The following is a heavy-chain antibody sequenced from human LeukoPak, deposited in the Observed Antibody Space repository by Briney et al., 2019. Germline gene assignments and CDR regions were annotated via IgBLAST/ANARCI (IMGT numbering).Heavy chain of an antibody. Sequence: SETLSLTCTVSGVSISTSDYYWRWILQPPGKGLEWIGYIYYSGSTYYNPSLKSRVTISIDTSKNQFSLKLTSVTAADTAVYYCARGSYSSGWSSLGYWGQGTLVTVSS. CDR1: GVSISTSDYY. CDR2: IYYSGST. CDR3: ARGSYSSGWSSLGY. J-gene: IGHJ4*02. D-gene: IGHD6-19*01. V-gene: IGHV4-30-4*01.